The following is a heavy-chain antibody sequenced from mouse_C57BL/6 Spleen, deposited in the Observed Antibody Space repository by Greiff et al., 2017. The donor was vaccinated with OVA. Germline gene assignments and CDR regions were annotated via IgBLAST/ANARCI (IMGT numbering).Heavy chain of an antibody. CDR3: ARNLNHYYGSSSYYYAMDY. CDR1: GFSLTSYA. D-gene: IGHD1-1*01. Sequence: VKLVESGPGLVAPSQSLSITCTVSGFSLTSYAISWVRQPPGKGLEWLGVIWTGGGTNYNSALKSRLSISKDNSKSQVCLKMNSLQTDDTARYYCARNLNHYYGSSSYYYAMDYWGQGTSVTVSS. CDR2: IWTGGGT. V-gene: IGHV2-9-1*01. J-gene: IGHJ4*01.